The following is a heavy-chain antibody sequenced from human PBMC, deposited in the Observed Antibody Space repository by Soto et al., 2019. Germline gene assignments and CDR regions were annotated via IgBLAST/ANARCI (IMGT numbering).Heavy chain of an antibody. CDR1: GYSISSGYY. CDR2: IHHSGST. Sequence: SETLSLTCAVSGYSISSGYYWGWIRQPPGKGLEWIGSIHHSGSTYYNPSLKSRVTIALDTSRNQFSLRLSSVTAADTAVYFCARGGDTMVCGVIIYYFYVMAFWGQGTTVTVSS. V-gene: IGHV4-38-2*01. D-gene: IGHD3-10*01. J-gene: IGHJ6*02. CDR3: ARGGDTMVCGVIIYYFYVMAF.